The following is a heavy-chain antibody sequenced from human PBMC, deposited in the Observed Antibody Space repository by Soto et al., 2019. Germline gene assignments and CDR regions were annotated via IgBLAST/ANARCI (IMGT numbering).Heavy chain of an antibody. J-gene: IGHJ4*02. D-gene: IGHD3-22*01. Sequence: PSETLSLTCTVSGGSISSSSYYWGWIRQPPGKGLEWIGSIYYSGSTYYNPSLKSRVTISVDTSKNQFSLKLSSVTAADTAVYYCARHAYYYDSSGYYYFDYWGQGTLVTV. CDR3: ARHAYYYDSSGYYYFDY. CDR2: IYYSGST. CDR1: GGSISSSSYY. V-gene: IGHV4-39*01.